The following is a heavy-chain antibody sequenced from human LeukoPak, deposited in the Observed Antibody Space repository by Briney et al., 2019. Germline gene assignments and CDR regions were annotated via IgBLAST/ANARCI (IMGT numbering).Heavy chain of an antibody. CDR3: ARTRTDSMIRGGFDY. CDR1: GFSLNTNGMR. CDR2: IDWDDTK. J-gene: IGHJ4*02. V-gene: IGHV2-70*04. Sequence: SGPTLVNPTQTLTLTCTFSGFSLNTNGMRVNWIRQPPGKALEWLARIDWDDTKYFSTSLKTRLTISKDTPKNQVVLTMTNMDPVDTATYFCARTRTDSMIRGGFDYWGQGILVTVSS. D-gene: IGHD3-10*01.